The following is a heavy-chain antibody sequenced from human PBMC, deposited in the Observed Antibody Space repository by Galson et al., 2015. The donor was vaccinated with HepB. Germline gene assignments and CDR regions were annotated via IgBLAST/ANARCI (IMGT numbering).Heavy chain of an antibody. J-gene: IGHJ3*02. Sequence: CAISGDSVSNDVVAWNWIRQSPSRGLEWLGRAYGRSKYYSENLPSVRSRIIVNTDTSKNQLSLQLRSVTPEDTAVYYCARGKFSAFDIWGQGIMVTVSS. CDR2: AYGRSKYYS. CDR3: ARGKFSAFDI. CDR1: GDSVSNDVVA. V-gene: IGHV6-1*01.